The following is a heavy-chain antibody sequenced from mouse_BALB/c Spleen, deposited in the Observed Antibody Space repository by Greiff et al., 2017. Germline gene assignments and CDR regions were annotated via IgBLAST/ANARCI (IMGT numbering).Heavy chain of an antibody. D-gene: IGHD1-1*01. J-gene: IGHJ4*01. V-gene: IGHV14-3*02. Sequence: VQLQQSGAELVKPGASVKLSCTASGFNIKDSYMHWVQQRPEQGLEWIGRIDPANGNTNYDPKFQCKATIKEDTSSNTAYLRLSSLTSEDTAVYYCAYYDGYAMDDWGQGTSVTVSS. CDR2: IDPANGNT. CDR3: AYYDGYAMDD. CDR1: GFNIKDSY.